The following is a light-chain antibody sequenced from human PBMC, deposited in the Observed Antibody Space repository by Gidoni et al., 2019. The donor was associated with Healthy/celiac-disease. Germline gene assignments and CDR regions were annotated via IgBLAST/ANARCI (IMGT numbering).Light chain of an antibody. V-gene: IGLV6-57*04. CDR2: EEN. CDR1: SGSIASNY. CDR3: QSYDSSDVV. J-gene: IGLJ2*01. Sequence: NFMLTQPHSVSESPRQTVTIYCPRSSGSIASNYVQWYQQHPGSAPTTVIYEENQRPSGVPDRLSGSIDSSSNSASLTISGLKTEDEADYYRQSYDSSDVVFGGGTKLTVL.